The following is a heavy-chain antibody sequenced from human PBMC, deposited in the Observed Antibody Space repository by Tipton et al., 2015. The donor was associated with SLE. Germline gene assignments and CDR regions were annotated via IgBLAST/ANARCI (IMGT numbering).Heavy chain of an antibody. D-gene: IGHD3-3*01. CDR1: GYSISSGYY. V-gene: IGHV4-38-2*02. J-gene: IGHJ4*02. Sequence: TLSLTCTVSGYSISSGYYWGWIRQPPGKGLEWIGSIYHSGSTYYNPSLKSRVTISVDTSKNLFSLKLSSVTAADTAVYYCAKGTYYDFWSGLSAGYFDYWGQGTLVTVSS. CDR2: IYHSGST. CDR3: AKGTYYDFWSGLSAGYFDY.